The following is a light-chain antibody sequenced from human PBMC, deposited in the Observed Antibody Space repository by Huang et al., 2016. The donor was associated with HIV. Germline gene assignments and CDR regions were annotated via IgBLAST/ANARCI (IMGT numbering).Light chain of an antibody. CDR3: QQRSNRPPLT. CDR2: DAS. J-gene: IGKJ4*01. Sequence: EIILTQSPATLSLSPGERATLSCRASQRVSSYLAWYQQKPGQAPRLLIYDASNRATSIPARFSGSGSGTDFTLTISSLEPEDFAVYYCQQRSNRPPLTFGGGTKVEIK. CDR1: QRVSSY. V-gene: IGKV3-11*01.